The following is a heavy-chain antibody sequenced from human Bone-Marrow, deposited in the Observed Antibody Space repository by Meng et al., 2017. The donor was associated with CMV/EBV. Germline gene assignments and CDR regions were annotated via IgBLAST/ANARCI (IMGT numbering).Heavy chain of an antibody. J-gene: IGHJ4*02. CDR1: GFTVSSNY. CDR3: ARGEQTYYYDSSGLDY. V-gene: IGHV3-66*02. D-gene: IGHD3-22*01. CDR2: IYSGGST. Sequence: GESLKISCAASGFTVSSNYMSWVRQAPGKGLEWVSVIYSGGSTYYADSVKGRFTISRDNSKNTLYLQMNSLRAEDTAVYYCARGEQTYYYDSSGLDYWGQGTLVTFSS.